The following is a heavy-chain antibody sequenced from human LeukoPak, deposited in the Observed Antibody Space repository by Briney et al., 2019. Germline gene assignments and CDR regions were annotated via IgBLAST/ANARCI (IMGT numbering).Heavy chain of an antibody. J-gene: IGHJ4*02. CDR3: ARDQVGTMPNDY. Sequence: GGSLRLSCAASGFTFSWHRMHWVRQVPGKGLVWISWNETDGTRAGYVDSVKGRFTVSRDNAKNTLYLQMNSLRAEDTAVYYCARDQVGTMPNDYWGQGTLVTVSS. D-gene: IGHD1-26*01. CDR2: NETDGTRA. CDR1: GFTFSWHR. V-gene: IGHV3-74*01.